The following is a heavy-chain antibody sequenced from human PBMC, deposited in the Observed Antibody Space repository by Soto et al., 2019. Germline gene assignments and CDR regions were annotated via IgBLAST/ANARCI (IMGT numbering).Heavy chain of an antibody. Sequence: QVQLQESGPGLVKPSETLSLTCTVSGGSINSYYWSWIRQPAGKGLEWIGRIYPSGSTNYNPSLKSRVTTSVDTSKNQFSLKLSSVTAADRAVYYCARGRIAVAGSLEGGAFDIWGQGTMVTVSS. D-gene: IGHD6-19*01. CDR2: IYPSGST. CDR1: GGSINSYY. J-gene: IGHJ3*02. V-gene: IGHV4-4*07. CDR3: ARGRIAVAGSLEGGAFDI.